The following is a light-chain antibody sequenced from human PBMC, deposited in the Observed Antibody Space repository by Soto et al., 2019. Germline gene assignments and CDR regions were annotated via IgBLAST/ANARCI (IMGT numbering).Light chain of an antibody. CDR1: QSVSSD. Sequence: DILMTPSPSTLSVSQGERAPLSCRASQSVSSDLAWYHQKPGQAPRLLIYGASTRATGIPARFSGSGSGTDFTLTISRLEPEDFAVYHCQQYGSLSWTFGQGTKVDIK. CDR2: GAS. V-gene: IGKV3-15*01. CDR3: QQYGSLSWT. J-gene: IGKJ1*01.